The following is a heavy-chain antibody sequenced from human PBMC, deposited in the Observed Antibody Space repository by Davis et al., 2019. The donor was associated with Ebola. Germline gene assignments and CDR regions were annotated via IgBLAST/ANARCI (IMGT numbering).Heavy chain of an antibody. J-gene: IGHJ5*01. CDR2: KKQDGSDK. D-gene: IGHD6-19*01. V-gene: IGHV3-7*04. Sequence: YWMSVVQEKRVDGRGWRSMKKQDGSDKYYLDSVKGRFTISRDNAENSLFLQMNRLRDEDTAVYYCVKDSGWQMSPWGQGTLVTVSS. CDR1: YW. CDR3: VKDSGWQMSP.